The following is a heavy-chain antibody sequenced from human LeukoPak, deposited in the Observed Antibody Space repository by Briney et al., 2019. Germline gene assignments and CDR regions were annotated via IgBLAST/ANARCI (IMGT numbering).Heavy chain of an antibody. CDR2: FTSSGGTT. CDR3: AKDGVAPGSGGDYFDY. J-gene: IGHJ4*02. Sequence: GGSLRLSCAASGFTFSSYAMTRVRQAPGKGLEWVSTFTSSGGTTYYAASVKGRFTISRGNSKNTLYLQMNSLRAEDTAVYYCAKDGVAPGSGGDYFDYWGQGTLGTVSS. CDR1: GFTFSSYA. D-gene: IGHD3-10*01. V-gene: IGHV3-23*01.